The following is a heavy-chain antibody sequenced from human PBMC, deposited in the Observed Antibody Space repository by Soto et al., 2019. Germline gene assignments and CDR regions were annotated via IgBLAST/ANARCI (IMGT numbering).Heavy chain of an antibody. CDR3: ARSDSSGYYNYYYYGMDV. CDR1: GFTFSSYS. J-gene: IGHJ6*02. CDR2: ISSSSSYI. V-gene: IGHV3-21*01. D-gene: IGHD3-22*01. Sequence: EVQLVESGGGLVKPGGSLRLSCAASGFTFSSYSMNWVRQAPGKGLEWVSSISSSSSYIYYADSVKGRFTISRDNAKNSLCLQMNSLRAEDTAVYYCARSDSSGYYNYYYYGMDVWGLGTTVTVSS.